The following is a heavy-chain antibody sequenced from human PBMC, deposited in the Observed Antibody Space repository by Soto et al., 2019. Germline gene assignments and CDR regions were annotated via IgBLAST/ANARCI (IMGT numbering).Heavy chain of an antibody. CDR3: ASPSYGSGNFY. D-gene: IGHD3-10*01. CDR2: INAGNGNT. V-gene: IGHV1-3*01. J-gene: IGHJ4*02. CDR1: GYTFSTYA. Sequence: QVQLVQSGAEVKKPGASVRVSCKASGYTFSTYALHWVRQAPGQRLEWMGWINAGNGNTKYSQTFQGRFTFTRDTSASTAYMELSSLRSEDTAVFYCASPSYGSGNFYWGQGTLVTVSS.